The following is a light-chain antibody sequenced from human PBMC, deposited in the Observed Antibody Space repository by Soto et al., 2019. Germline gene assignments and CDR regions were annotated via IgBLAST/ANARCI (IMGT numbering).Light chain of an antibody. CDR3: QQYGRSPPYT. CDR1: QSVNSNS. CDR2: GAS. J-gene: IGKJ2*01. Sequence: ESVLTQSPGTLSLSPGERATLSCRASQSVNSNSLAWSQQKPGQAPRLLIYGASSRATGIPDRFSGSGSGTDFTLTISRLEAEDFAVYSCQQYGRSPPYTFGQGTKLEIK. V-gene: IGKV3-20*01.